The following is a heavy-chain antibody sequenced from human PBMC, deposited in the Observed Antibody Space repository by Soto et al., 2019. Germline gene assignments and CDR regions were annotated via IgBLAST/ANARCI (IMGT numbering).Heavy chain of an antibody. CDR1: GYTFTSYA. CDR3: ARYDYNGYYFDY. D-gene: IGHD4-4*01. V-gene: IGHV1-3*01. Sequence: ASVKVSFKASGYTFTSYAMHWVRQAPGQRLEWMGWINAGNGNTKYSQKFQGRVTMTRDTSTTTVYMELSSLKSEDTAVYYCARYDYNGYYFDYWGQGTLVTVSS. CDR2: INAGNGNT. J-gene: IGHJ4*02.